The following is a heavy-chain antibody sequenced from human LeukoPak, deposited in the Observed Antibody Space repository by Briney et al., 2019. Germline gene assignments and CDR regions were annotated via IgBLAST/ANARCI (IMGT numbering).Heavy chain of an antibody. D-gene: IGHD1-26*01. V-gene: IGHV4-34*01. CDR1: GGSFSGYY. J-gene: IGHJ5*02. Sequence: SETLSLTCAVYGGSFSGYYWSWIRQPPGKGLEWIGSIYYSGSTYYNPSLKSRVTISVDTSKNQFSLKLSSVTAADTAVYYCARHGSGNWFDPWGQGTLVTVSS. CDR3: ARHGSGNWFDP. CDR2: IYYSGST.